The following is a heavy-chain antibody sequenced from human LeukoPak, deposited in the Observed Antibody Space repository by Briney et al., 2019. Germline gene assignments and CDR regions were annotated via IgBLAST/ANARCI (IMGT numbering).Heavy chain of an antibody. D-gene: IGHD3-10*01. CDR3: ARGSYMVRRKYYFDY. J-gene: IGHJ4*02. Sequence: SETLSLTCTVSGGSISSYYWSWIRQPPGKGLEWIGYIYYSGSTNYNPSLKSRVTISVDTSKNQFSLKLSSVTAADTAVYYCARGSYMVRRKYYFDYWGQGTLVTVSS. CDR2: IYYSGST. CDR1: GGSISSYY. V-gene: IGHV4-59*01.